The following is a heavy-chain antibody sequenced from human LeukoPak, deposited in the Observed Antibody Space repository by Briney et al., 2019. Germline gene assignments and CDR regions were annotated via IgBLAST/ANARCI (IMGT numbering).Heavy chain of an antibody. CDR1: GFTFSSYS. V-gene: IGHV3-21*01. CDR3: ARERIPYSGSYTTDY. Sequence: PGGSLRLSCAGSGFTFSSYSMNWVRQAPGKGLEWVSSTSSSDTYKDYAESVKGRFTISRDNAKKSLYLQMNSLRAEDTAVYYCARERIPYSGSYTTDYWGQGTLVTVSS. CDR2: TSSSDTYK. D-gene: IGHD1-26*01. J-gene: IGHJ4*02.